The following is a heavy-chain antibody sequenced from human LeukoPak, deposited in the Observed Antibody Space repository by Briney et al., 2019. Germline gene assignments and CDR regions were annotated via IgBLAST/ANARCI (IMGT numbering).Heavy chain of an antibody. Sequence: GGSLRLSCVGSGFTVSYNSMSWVRQAPGKGLEWVSTIYGGGNTYYADSAKGRFTISRDNAKNSLYLQMNSLRAEDTALYYCARGGENSGFDYWGQGTLVIVSS. CDR2: IYGGGNT. V-gene: IGHV3-66*01. J-gene: IGHJ4*02. CDR1: GFTVSYNS. CDR3: ARGGENSGFDY. D-gene: IGHD6-19*01.